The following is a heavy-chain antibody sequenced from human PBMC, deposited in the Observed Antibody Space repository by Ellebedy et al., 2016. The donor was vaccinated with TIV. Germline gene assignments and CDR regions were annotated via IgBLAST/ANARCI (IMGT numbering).Heavy chain of an antibody. CDR1: GFTLSSYW. V-gene: IGHV3-21*01. CDR2: ISSSGKYI. J-gene: IGHJ4*02. CDR3: ARGGPDPSGSSWAFDY. D-gene: IGHD6-13*01. Sequence: PGGSLRLSYAASGFTLSSYWMSWVGQAPGKGLEWVSVISSSGKYIYYGDSVKGRFTISRDSARESLYLHMNSLRADDTAIYHCARGGPDPSGSSWAFDYWGQGTLVTVSS.